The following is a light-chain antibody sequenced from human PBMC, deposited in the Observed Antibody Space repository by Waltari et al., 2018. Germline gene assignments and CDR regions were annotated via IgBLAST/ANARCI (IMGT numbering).Light chain of an antibody. CDR1: QSILYNFNSKNY. CDR2: CAF. Sequence: DIVMTQSPDSLAVSLGERATINCKSGQSILYNFNSKNYLAWYQQKPGQPPKLLISCAFIRESGGPDRFSGSVSGTDFALTISSLQAEDVAVYYCQQYYTNPITFGPGTKLEIK. V-gene: IGKV4-1*01. J-gene: IGKJ3*01. CDR3: QQYYTNPIT.